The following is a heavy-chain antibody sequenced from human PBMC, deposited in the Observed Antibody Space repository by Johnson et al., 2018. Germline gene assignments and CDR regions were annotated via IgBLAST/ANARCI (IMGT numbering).Heavy chain of an antibody. CDR1: GDSISSLY. D-gene: IGHD5/OR15-5a*01. CDR2: MYDSGST. J-gene: IGHJ6*02. V-gene: IGHV4-59*11. Sequence: QVQLQESGPGLVKPSETLSLTCTVSGDSISSLYWSWIRQPPGRGLEWLGYMYDSGSTNYNPSLKSRLTLSGDTSKNQFSRKLTSVTAADTAVYYCARCRGYSVYDFYYYGMDVWGQGTMVTVSS. CDR3: ARCRGYSVYDFYYYGMDV.